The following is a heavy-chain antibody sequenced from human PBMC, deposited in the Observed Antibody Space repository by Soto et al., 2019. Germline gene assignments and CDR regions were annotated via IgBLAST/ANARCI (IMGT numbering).Heavy chain of an antibody. CDR3: ARVGSGFSEYNWFDP. J-gene: IGHJ5*02. Sequence: ASVKVSCKASGYTFTSYYMHWVRQAPGQGLEWMGIINPSGGSTSYAQKFQGRVTMTRETSTSTVYMELSSLRSEDTAVYYCARVGSGFSEYNWFDPWGQGTLVTVSS. CDR1: GYTFTSYY. CDR2: INPSGGST. D-gene: IGHD3-22*01. V-gene: IGHV1-46*03.